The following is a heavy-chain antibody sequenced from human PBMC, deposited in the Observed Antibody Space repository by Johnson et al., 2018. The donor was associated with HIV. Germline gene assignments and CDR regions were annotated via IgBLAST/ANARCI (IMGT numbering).Heavy chain of an antibody. CDR3: ARSDPSTLLWFGDNDAFDI. CDR2: LYSGGST. CDR1: GFTVSSNY. D-gene: IGHD3-10*01. V-gene: IGHV3-66*01. J-gene: IGHJ3*02. Sequence: VQLVESGGGLVQPGGSLRLSCAASGFTVSSNYMSWVRQAPGKGLAWVSVLYSGGSTYYADSVKGRFTISRDNAKNSLYLKMNSLRAEDTAVYYSARSDPSTLLWFGDNDAFDIWGQGTMVTVSS.